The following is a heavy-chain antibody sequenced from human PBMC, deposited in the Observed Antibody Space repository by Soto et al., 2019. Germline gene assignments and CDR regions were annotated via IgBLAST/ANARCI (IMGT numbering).Heavy chain of an antibody. Sequence: GGSLRLSCAASGFVFRNYAMHWVRQAPGKGLEWVATISYDTTNENYADSVKGRFTISRDNAKNSLYLQLNSLRAEDTAVYYCARGLPTYYDFWSGYFYFDYWGQGTLVTVSS. V-gene: IGHV3-30-3*01. J-gene: IGHJ4*02. D-gene: IGHD3-3*01. CDR2: ISYDTTNE. CDR3: ARGLPTYYDFWSGYFYFDY. CDR1: GFVFRNYA.